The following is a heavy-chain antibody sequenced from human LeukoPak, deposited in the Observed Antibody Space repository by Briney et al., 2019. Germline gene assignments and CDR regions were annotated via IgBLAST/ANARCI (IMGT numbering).Heavy chain of an antibody. V-gene: IGHV3-53*01. J-gene: IGHJ5*02. CDR2: IYSGGST. Sequence: GGSLRLSCAASGFTVSSNYMSWVRQAPGKGLEWVSVIYSGGSTYYADSVKGRFTISRDNAKNSLYLQMNSLRVEDTAVYYCARLGLEVGGPNWFDPWGQGTLVTVSS. CDR1: GFTVSSNY. CDR3: ARLGLEVGGPNWFDP. D-gene: IGHD1-1*01.